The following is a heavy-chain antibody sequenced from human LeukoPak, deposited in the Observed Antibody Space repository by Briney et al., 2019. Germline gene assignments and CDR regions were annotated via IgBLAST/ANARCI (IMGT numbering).Heavy chain of an antibody. D-gene: IGHD3-10*01. Sequence: PGGSLRLSCAASGFTFSSCWMHWVRQVPGKGLVWVSRINIDGTSTSYADSVKGRFTISRDNAKNTLYLQMNSLRAEDTAVYYSARVQSLLWFDFDYWGQGTLVTVSS. V-gene: IGHV3-74*01. CDR3: ARVQSLLWFDFDY. J-gene: IGHJ4*02. CDR1: GFTFSSCW. CDR2: INIDGTST.